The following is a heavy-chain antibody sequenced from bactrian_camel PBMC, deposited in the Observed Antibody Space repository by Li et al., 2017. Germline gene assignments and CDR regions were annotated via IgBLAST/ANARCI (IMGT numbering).Heavy chain of an antibody. Sequence: VQLVESGGGLVQPGGSLRLSCAASGFTFSSYGMSWVRQAPGKGLEWVSAIYSDGSSTYYPDSVKGRFTISRDNAKNTVYLQMDSLKPEDTAMYYCAAVHGPCERDALPYHYWGQGTQVTVS. CDR2: IYSDGSST. J-gene: IGHJ4*01. V-gene: IGHV3S40*01. CDR1: GFTFSSYG. D-gene: IGHD5*01. CDR3: AAVHGPCERDALPYHY.